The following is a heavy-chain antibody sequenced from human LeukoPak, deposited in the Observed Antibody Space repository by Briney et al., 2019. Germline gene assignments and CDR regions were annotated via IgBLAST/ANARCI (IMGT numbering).Heavy chain of an antibody. CDR1: GFTFSRYN. CDR2: ISKSRNYI. CDR3: VKVDA. D-gene: IGHD2-8*01. V-gene: IGHV3-21*01. Sequence: RAGGSLRLSCAASGFTFSRYNMNWVRQAPGQGLEWVACISKSRNYIYYADSVKGRFTISRDDVKNTLYLQMDSLSAEDTAVYYCVKVDAWGQGTLVTVSS. J-gene: IGHJ4*02.